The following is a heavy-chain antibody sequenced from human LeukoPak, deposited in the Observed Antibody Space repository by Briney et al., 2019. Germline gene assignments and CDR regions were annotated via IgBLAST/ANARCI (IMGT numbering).Heavy chain of an antibody. CDR2: INHSGST. D-gene: IGHD3-10*01. J-gene: IGHJ6*03. Sequence: PSETLSLTCAVYGGSFSGYYWSWIRQPPGKGLEWIGEINHSGSTNYNPSLKSRVTISVDTSKNQFSLKLSSVTAADTAVYYCARHYPPEMYYYYYYMDVWGKGTTVTISS. V-gene: IGHV4-34*01. CDR1: GGSFSGYY. CDR3: ARHYPPEMYYYYYYMDV.